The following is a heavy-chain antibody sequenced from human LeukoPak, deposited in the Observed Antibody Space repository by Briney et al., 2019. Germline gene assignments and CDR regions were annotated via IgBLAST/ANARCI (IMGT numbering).Heavy chain of an antibody. J-gene: IGHJ5*02. CDR2: IYPDDSDT. CDR3: ARSAGHCSDGLCYAYNWFDL. V-gene: IGHV5-51*01. CDR1: GHTFTNSW. D-gene: IGHD2-8*01. Sequence: GESLKISCEASGHTFTNSWIAWVRQKPGKGPEWMGLIYPDDSDTRYNPSFQGQVIISADKSVSTAYLQWSSLKASDTAMYYCARSAGHCSDGLCYAYNWFDLWGQGTLVTVSS.